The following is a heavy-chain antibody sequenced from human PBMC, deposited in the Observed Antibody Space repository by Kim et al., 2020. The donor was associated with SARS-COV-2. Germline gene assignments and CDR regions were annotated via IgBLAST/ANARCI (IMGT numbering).Heavy chain of an antibody. D-gene: IGHD6-13*01. CDR1: GFTFISYW. Sequence: GGSLRLSCAASGFTFISYWMSWVRQAPGKGLEWVANIKQDGSEKYYVDSVRGRFTISRDNATNSLYLQMNSLRAEDTAVYYCARDFAGYSSSWYGGYYYGMDVWGQGTTVAVSS. CDR2: IKQDGSEK. V-gene: IGHV3-7*01. CDR3: ARDFAGYSSSWYGGYYYGMDV. J-gene: IGHJ6*02.